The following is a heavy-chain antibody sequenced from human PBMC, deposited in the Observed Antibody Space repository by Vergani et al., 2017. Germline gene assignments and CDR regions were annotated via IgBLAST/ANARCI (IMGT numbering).Heavy chain of an antibody. J-gene: IGHJ6*02. CDR3: ARSGGYYSYYYYGMDV. D-gene: IGHD3-22*01. CDR2: IYTSGST. Sequence: QVQPQESGPGLVKPSQTLSLTCTVSGSSISSGSYYWSWIRQPAGKGLEWIGRIYTSGSTNYNPSLKSRVTISVDTSKNQFSLKLSSVTAADTAVYYCARSGGYYSYYYYGMDVWGQGTTVTVSS. V-gene: IGHV4-61*02. CDR1: GSSISSGSYY.